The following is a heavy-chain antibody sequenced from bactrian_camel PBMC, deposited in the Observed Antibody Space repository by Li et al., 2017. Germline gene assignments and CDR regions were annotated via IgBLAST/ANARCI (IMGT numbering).Heavy chain of an antibody. J-gene: IGHJ4*01. Sequence: DVQLVESGGGLVQPGGSLRLSCAASGFTFSIHGMSWVRRAPGKGLEWVSAIDSGGGNTYYADSVKGRFTISRDNTKNMLYLQMNSLKPEDTAMYYCAAQGLRTCEVVPVGLWSFGHWGRGTQVTVS. CDR3: AAQGLRTCEVVPVGLWSFGH. D-gene: IGHD3*01. CDR1: GFTFSIHG. CDR2: IDSGGGNT. V-gene: IGHV3S40*01.